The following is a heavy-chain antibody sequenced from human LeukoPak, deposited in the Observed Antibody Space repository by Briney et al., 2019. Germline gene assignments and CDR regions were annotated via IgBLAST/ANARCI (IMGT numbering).Heavy chain of an antibody. CDR2: INHSGSA. CDR3: ARGVARGKGFYSSPSRGFDY. Sequence: SETLSLTCGVYGGAFSGYYWSWIRQPPGKGLEWIGEINHSGSAKYNPSLKSRVTISVDTSKNQFSLKLRSLTAADTAVYYCARGVARGKGFYSSPSRGFDYWGQGTLVTVSS. J-gene: IGHJ4*02. CDR1: GGAFSGYY. D-gene: IGHD6-13*01. V-gene: IGHV4-34*01.